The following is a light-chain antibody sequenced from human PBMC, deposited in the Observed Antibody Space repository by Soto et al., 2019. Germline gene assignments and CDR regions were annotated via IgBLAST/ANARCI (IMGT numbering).Light chain of an antibody. CDR3: QHYDSSPT. CDR1: QIFPSSY. V-gene: IGKV3-20*01. J-gene: IGKJ4*01. CDR2: GAS. Sequence: EIVLTQSPGTLSLSPGERATLSCRASQIFPSSYLAWYQQKPGQAPRLLIYGASSRATGIPDRFFGSGSGTHFILTISRLEPEDFAVYYFQHYDSSPTFGGGTKVEIK.